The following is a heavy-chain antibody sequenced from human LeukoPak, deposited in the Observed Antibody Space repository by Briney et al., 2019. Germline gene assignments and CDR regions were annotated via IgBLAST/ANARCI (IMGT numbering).Heavy chain of an antibody. J-gene: IGHJ3*02. Sequence: GGFLRLSCAASGFTFSSYAMSWVRQAPGKGLEWVSALSRNSDYIYYADSVGGRFTISRDNAKNSLYLQMNSLRADDTAVYYCARDLSFGAPVAFDIWGQGTMVTVSS. CDR2: LSRNSDYI. D-gene: IGHD3-10*01. CDR3: ARDLSFGAPVAFDI. V-gene: IGHV3-21*01. CDR1: GFTFSSYA.